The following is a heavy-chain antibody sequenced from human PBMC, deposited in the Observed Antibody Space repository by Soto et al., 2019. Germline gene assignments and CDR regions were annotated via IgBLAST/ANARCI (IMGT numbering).Heavy chain of an antibody. CDR2: ISGSGGST. CDR1: GLTFSSYA. Sequence: GGSLRLSCAASGLTFSSYAMSWVRQAPGKGLEWVSAISGSGGSTYYADSVKGRFTISRDNSRNTLDLQMNNLRTEDTGVYFCARDIYSYGSVGTPDIWGQGTMVTVSS. CDR3: ARDIYSYGSVGTPDI. D-gene: IGHD5-18*01. V-gene: IGHV3-23*01. J-gene: IGHJ3*02.